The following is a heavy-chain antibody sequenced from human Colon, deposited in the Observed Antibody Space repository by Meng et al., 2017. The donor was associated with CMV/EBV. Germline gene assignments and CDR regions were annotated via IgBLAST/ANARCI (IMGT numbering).Heavy chain of an antibody. CDR2: MFYSGST. Sequence: GTMSSRDYYWGWIRQPPGRGLEWIGHMFYSGSTYYNPSLKSRVTISVDTSRNQFSLRLSSVTAADTAVYYCARVRVYGSGIGRWFDPWGQGTLVTVSS. CDR1: GTMSSRDYY. J-gene: IGHJ5*02. CDR3: ARVRVYGSGIGRWFDP. D-gene: IGHD3-10*01. V-gene: IGHV4-30-4*08.